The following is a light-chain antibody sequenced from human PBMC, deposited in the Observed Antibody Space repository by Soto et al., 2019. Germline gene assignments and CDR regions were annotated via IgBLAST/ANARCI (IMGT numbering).Light chain of an antibody. CDR3: QQYINSRWT. CDR2: GAS. Sequence: EIVLTQSPGTLSLSPGERATLSCRATQTVASNYFAWYQQKPGQAPRLLMNGASSRATGVLDRFSGSGSGTDFTLTISRLEPEDFAVYYCQQYINSRWTFGQGTKVDI. J-gene: IGKJ1*01. CDR1: QTVASNY. V-gene: IGKV3-20*01.